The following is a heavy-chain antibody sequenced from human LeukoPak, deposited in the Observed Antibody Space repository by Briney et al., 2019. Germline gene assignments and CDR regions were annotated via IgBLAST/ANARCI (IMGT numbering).Heavy chain of an antibody. CDR1: GFIFKNHG. CDR3: SRDIAARRLDY. Sequence: PGGSVRLSCAASGFIFKNHGMHWVRQAPGKGLEWVAVIWYDGSNKYYADSVKGRFTISRDNSKNTLYLEMPSLRADDTAVYYCSRDIAARRLDYWGQGTLVTVSS. V-gene: IGHV3-33*01. J-gene: IGHJ4*02. CDR2: IWYDGSNK. D-gene: IGHD6-6*01.